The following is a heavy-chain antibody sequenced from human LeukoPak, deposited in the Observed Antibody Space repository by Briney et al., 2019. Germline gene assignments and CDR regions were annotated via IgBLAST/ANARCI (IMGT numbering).Heavy chain of an antibody. D-gene: IGHD2-21*02. CDR1: GNTLSELA. V-gene: IGHV1-24*01. J-gene: IGHJ3*01. Sequence: GASVKVSCKVSGNTLSELAVHWVRQAPGKGLEWMGGVDPDDGQRIYAQKFQGRVTMTEDTSTDTAYMELSRLRSEDSAVYYCSTPGPGDVLTARDAFDVWGLGTLVVVSS. CDR3: STPGPGDVLTARDAFDV. CDR2: VDPDDGQR.